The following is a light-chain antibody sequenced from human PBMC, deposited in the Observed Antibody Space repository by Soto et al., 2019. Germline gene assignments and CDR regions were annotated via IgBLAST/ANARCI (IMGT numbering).Light chain of an antibody. CDR2: SNY. V-gene: IGLV1-44*01. Sequence: VLTQPPSASWTPGQRVTISCSGSNSNIGSNPVHWYQQFPGTAPKVLIYSNYQRPSGVPDRFSGSKSGTSASLAISGLQSEDEADYYCAAWDDRLSDLLFGGGTKVTVL. J-gene: IGLJ2*01. CDR3: AAWDDRLSDLL. CDR1: NSNIGSNP.